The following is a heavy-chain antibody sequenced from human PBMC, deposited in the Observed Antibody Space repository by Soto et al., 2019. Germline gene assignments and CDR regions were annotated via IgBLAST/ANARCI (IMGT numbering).Heavy chain of an antibody. V-gene: IGHV4-59*01. CDR2: VHYSGST. D-gene: IGHD2-2*01. Sequence: SETLSLTCTVSGDSITSFFWSWVRQPPGKGLEWIGYVHYSGSTNYNPSLKSRLTMSVDTSKNHFSLRLDSVTAADTAVYYCARVNQLAPKRNAFDIWGQGTMVTVSS. CDR1: GDSITSFF. J-gene: IGHJ3*02. CDR3: ARVNQLAPKRNAFDI.